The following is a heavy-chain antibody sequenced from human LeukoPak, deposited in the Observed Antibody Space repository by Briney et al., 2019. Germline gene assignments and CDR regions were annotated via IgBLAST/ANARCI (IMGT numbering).Heavy chain of an antibody. Sequence: GGSLRLSCAASGFTFSSYAMSWVRQAPGKGLEWVANIKQDGSEKYYVDSVKGRFTISRDNAKNSLYLQMNSLRAEDTAVYYCARVARVGATVDYWGQGTLVTVSS. J-gene: IGHJ4*02. D-gene: IGHD1-26*01. CDR3: ARVARVGATVDY. CDR1: GFTFSSYA. CDR2: IKQDGSEK. V-gene: IGHV3-7*01.